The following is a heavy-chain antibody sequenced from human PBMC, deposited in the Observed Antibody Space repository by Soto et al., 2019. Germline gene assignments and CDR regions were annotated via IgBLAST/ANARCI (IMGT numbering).Heavy chain of an antibody. V-gene: IGHV2-5*02. J-gene: IGHJ5*02. Sequence: QITLKESGPTLVKPTQTLTLTCSFSGFPLSTSGAGGFSFTTSGVGVGWLRQPPGKALEWGALIYWDDDRRYSPSLKNRLTITKDTSKNAVVLTMPDVDPGHTATYFCAHVTFRFFEYLLPTWGQGSLVSVYS. D-gene: IGHD3-22*01. CDR2: IYWDDDR. CDR3: AHVTFRFFEYLLPT. CDR1: GFPLSTSGAGGFSFTTSGVG.